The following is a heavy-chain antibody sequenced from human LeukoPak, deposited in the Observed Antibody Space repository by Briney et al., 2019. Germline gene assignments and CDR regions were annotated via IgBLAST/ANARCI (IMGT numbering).Heavy chain of an antibody. J-gene: IGHJ5*02. D-gene: IGHD3-16*01. V-gene: IGHV3-15*01. CDR2: IKSKTDGGTT. Sequence: GGSLRLSCAASGFTFSNAWMSWVRQAPGKGLEWVGRIKSKTDGGTTDYAAPVKGRFTISRDDSKNTLYLQMNSLKTEDTAVYYCTTDALYDYVWGSYPGGQGTLVTVSS. CDR1: GFTFSNAW. CDR3: TTDALYDYVWGSYP.